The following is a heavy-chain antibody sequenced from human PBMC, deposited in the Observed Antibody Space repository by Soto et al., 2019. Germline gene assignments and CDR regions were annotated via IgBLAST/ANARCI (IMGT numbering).Heavy chain of an antibody. D-gene: IGHD6-13*01. Sequence: EVQLVESGGGSVQPGRSLRLSCAASGFTFDDYAMHWVRQAPGKGLEWVSGISWNSGSIGYADSVKGRFTISRDNAKNSLYLQMNSLRAEDTALYYCAKDSHAGSSSWYVNYYYYYMDVWGKGTTVTVSS. J-gene: IGHJ6*03. CDR2: ISWNSGSI. CDR1: GFTFDDYA. V-gene: IGHV3-9*01. CDR3: AKDSHAGSSSWYVNYYYYYMDV.